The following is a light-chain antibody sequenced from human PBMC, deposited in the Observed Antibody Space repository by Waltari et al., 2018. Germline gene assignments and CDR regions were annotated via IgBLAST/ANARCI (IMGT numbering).Light chain of an antibody. CDR3: VQVIAFPIT. V-gene: IGKV2-40*01. J-gene: IGKJ4*01. CDR2: GGS. Sequence: DIVMTQTPLSLPITPGEPSAISCTSSQSLLHSNGNTYFHWYLQKPGQSPQLLIYGGSNRASGVPDRFSGTWSGTDFTLKISKVEAEDVGVYYCVQVIAFPITFGGGTKVEIK. CDR1: QSLLHSNGNTY.